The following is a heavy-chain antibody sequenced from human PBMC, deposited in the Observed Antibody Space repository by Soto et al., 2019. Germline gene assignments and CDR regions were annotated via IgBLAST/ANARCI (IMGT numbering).Heavy chain of an antibody. CDR2: IIPIFGTA. CDR1: GGTFSSYA. Sequence: QVQLVQSGAEVKKPGSSVKVSCKASGGTFSSYAITWVRQAPGQGLEWMGGIIPIFGTANYAQKFQGRVTITADESTSTAYMELSSLRSEDTAVYYCARDRGPSSGYYPYWFDPWGQGTVVTVCS. V-gene: IGHV1-69*12. CDR3: ARDRGPSSGYYPYWFDP. J-gene: IGHJ5*02. D-gene: IGHD3-22*01.